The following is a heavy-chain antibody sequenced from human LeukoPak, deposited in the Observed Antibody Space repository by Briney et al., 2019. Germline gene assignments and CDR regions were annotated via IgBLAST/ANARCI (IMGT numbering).Heavy chain of an antibody. Sequence: PGGSLRLSCAASGFTFSSYGMHWVRQAPGKGLEWVSLISGSGNSTYYADSVKGRFTISRDNSKNTLYLQMNSLRAEDTAVYYCAKVLVLVSANRYYFDYWGQGTLVTVSS. CDR1: GFTFSSYG. J-gene: IGHJ4*02. V-gene: IGHV3-23*01. D-gene: IGHD2-15*01. CDR2: ISGSGNST. CDR3: AKVLVLVSANRYYFDY.